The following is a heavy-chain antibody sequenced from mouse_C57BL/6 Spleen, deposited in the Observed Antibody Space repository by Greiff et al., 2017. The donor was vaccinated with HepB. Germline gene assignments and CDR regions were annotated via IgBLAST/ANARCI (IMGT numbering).Heavy chain of an antibody. Sequence: VQLKESGPELVKPGASVKIPCKASGYTFTDYNMDWVKQSHGKSLEWIGDINPNNGGTIYNQKFKGKATLTVDKSSSTAYMELRSLTSEDTAVYYCARGRYSNYGGFAYWGQGTLVTVSA. V-gene: IGHV1-18*01. CDR2: INPNNGGT. D-gene: IGHD2-5*01. CDR3: ARGRYSNYGGFAY. J-gene: IGHJ3*01. CDR1: GYTFTDYN.